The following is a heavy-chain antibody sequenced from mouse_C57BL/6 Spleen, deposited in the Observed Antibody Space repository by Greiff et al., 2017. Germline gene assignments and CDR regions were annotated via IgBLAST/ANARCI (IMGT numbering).Heavy chain of an antibody. V-gene: IGHV1-55*01. D-gene: IGHD1-1*01. CDR3: ARLLRFRAWFAY. Sequence: QVQLQQPGAELVKPGASVKMSCKASGYTFTSYWITWVKQRPGQGLEWIGDIYPGSGSTNYNEKFKSKATLTVDTASSTAYMQLSSLTSEVSAVYYCARLLRFRAWFAYWSQGTLVTVSA. CDR1: GYTFTSYW. J-gene: IGHJ3*01. CDR2: IYPGSGST.